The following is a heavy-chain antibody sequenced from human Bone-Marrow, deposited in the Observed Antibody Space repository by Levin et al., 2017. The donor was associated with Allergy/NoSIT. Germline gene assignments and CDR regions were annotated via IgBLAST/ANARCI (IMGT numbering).Heavy chain of an antibody. CDR3: AKDLMRWIQLSPNDY. CDR2: ISGSGGST. CDR1: GFTFSSYA. Sequence: SCAASGFTFSSYAMSWVRQAPGKGLEWVSAISGSGGSTYYADSVKGRFTISRDNSKNTLYLQMNSLRAEDTAVYYCAKDLMRWIQLSPNDYWGQGTLVTVSS. J-gene: IGHJ4*02. D-gene: IGHD5-18*01. V-gene: IGHV3-23*01.